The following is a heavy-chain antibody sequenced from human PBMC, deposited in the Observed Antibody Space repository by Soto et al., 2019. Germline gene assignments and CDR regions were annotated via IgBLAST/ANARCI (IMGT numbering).Heavy chain of an antibody. V-gene: IGHV3-30*18. J-gene: IGHJ4*02. CDR1: GFTFSYYG. D-gene: IGHD3-22*01. CDR3: AEDRTRYYYDSSGYAIDY. Sequence: HPGGSLRLSCAASGFTFSYYGMHWVRQAPGKGLEWVAVMSYDGSNEYYADSVKGRLTISRDNSKNTLYLQMNSLRVEDTAVYYCAEDRTRYYYDSSGYAIDYWGQGTLVTVS. CDR2: MSYDGSNE.